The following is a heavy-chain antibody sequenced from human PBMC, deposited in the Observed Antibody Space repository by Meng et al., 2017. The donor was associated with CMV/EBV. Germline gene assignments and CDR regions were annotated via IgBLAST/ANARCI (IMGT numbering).Heavy chain of an antibody. CDR1: GFTLNTYE. J-gene: IGHJ4*02. Sequence: GESLKISCTASGFTLNTYEMNWVRQAPGKGLEWVSYISSNGNTIFYADFVKGRFTVSRDNPKNSLYLQMNSLRADDTAVYYCARWYCSTTSCLFDYWGQGALVTVSS. CDR3: ARWYCSTTSCLFDY. V-gene: IGHV3-48*03. CDR2: ISSNGNTI. D-gene: IGHD2-2*01.